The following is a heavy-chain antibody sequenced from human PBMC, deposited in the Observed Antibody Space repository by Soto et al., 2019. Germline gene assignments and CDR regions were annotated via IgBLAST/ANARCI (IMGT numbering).Heavy chain of an antibody. CDR2: ITGSGSHS. Sequence: EVQLLQSGGGLVQPGGSLRLSCMASGFPSSTYGFSTYAMTWVRQPPGKGLEWVSVITGSGSHSYYADSVKGRFTISRDISMNTLFLQMDSLRADDTAVYFCAKGTSSEFLLSFDDWGHGTLVTVSS. CDR3: AKGTSSEFLLSFDD. CDR1: GFPSSTYGFSTYA. J-gene: IGHJ4*01. D-gene: IGHD3-10*01. V-gene: IGHV3-23*01.